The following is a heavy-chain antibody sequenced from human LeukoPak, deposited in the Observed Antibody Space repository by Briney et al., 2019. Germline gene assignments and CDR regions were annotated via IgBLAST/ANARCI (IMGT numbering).Heavy chain of an antibody. J-gene: IGHJ4*02. CDR3: AKAWDYYDSSGEYYFDY. D-gene: IGHD3-22*01. CDR2: IWYDGSNK. CDR1: GFTFSSYG. Sequence: GGSLRLSCAASGFTFSSYGMHWVRQAPGKGLEWVAVIWYDGSNKYYADSVEGRFTISRDNSKNTLYLQMNSLRAEDTAVYYCAKAWDYYDSSGEYYFDYWGQGTLVTVSS. V-gene: IGHV3-33*06.